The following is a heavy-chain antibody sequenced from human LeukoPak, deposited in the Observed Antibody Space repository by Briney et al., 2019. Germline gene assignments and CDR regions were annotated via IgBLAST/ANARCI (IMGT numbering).Heavy chain of an antibody. D-gene: IGHD3-3*01. Sequence: GGSLRLSCAASGSTVSNNYMNGVRQAPGKGLEWVAVISYDGSNKYYADSVKGRFTISRDNSKNTLYLQMNSLRAEDTSVYYCAKPPLGGAAHFDCWGQGTLVTVSS. V-gene: IGHV3-30*18. CDR3: AKPPLGGAAHFDC. CDR1: GSTVSNNY. J-gene: IGHJ4*02. CDR2: ISYDGSNK.